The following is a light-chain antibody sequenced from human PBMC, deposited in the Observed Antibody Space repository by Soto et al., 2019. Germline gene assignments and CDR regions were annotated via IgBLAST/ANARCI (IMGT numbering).Light chain of an antibody. Sequence: DIVMTQSPATLSVSPGERATLSCRASQSVSSNVAWYQQIPGQTPRLLIYGASTRATTIPVRFSGSGSGTEFTLTISSLQSEDFAVYYCHQYGDGPYTLGQGTKVDIK. CDR2: GAS. CDR3: HQYGDGPYT. CDR1: QSVSSN. J-gene: IGKJ2*01. V-gene: IGKV3-15*01.